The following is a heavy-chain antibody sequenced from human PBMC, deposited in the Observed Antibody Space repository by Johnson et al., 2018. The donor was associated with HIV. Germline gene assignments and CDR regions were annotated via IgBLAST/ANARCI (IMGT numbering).Heavy chain of an antibody. CDR1: GFTVSSNY. CDR2: IYSGGST. CDR3: ARGGTESVGYHPAAHFLSAFDI. Sequence: VQLVESGGGLVQPGGSLRLSCAASGFTVSSNYMSWVRQAPGKGLEWVSVIYSGGSTYYADSVKGRFTVSRDNSKNTLYLQMNSLRVEDTAIYYCARGGTESVGYHPAAHFLSAFDIWGQGTMVTVSS. J-gene: IGHJ3*02. V-gene: IGHV3-66*02. D-gene: IGHD1-7*01.